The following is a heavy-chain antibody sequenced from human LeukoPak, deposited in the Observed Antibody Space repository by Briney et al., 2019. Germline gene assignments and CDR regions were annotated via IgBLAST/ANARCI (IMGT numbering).Heavy chain of an antibody. D-gene: IGHD3-22*01. J-gene: IGHJ6*03. CDR2: IYSGGST. Sequence: GGSLRLSCAASGFTVSSNYMSWVRQAPGKGLEWVSVIYSGGSTYYADSVKGRFTISRDNSKNTLYLQMNSLRAEDTAVYYCARDSYDSSGYYVSYYMDVWGKGTTVTVSS. CDR1: GFTVSSNY. CDR3: ARDSYDSSGYYVSYYMDV. V-gene: IGHV3-66*02.